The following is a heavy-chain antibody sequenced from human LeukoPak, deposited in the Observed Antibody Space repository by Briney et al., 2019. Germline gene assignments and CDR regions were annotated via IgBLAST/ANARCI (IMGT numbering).Heavy chain of an antibody. Sequence: PGGSLRLSCAASGFTFSSYAMNWVRQAPGKGLEWVSAISGSGGSTYYADSVKGRFTISRDNSKNTLYLQMNSLRAEDTAVYYCAKPRHTTVVTAGFQHWGQGTLVTVSS. D-gene: IGHD4-23*01. CDR2: ISGSGGST. J-gene: IGHJ1*01. V-gene: IGHV3-23*01. CDR1: GFTFSSYA. CDR3: AKPRHTTVVTAGFQH.